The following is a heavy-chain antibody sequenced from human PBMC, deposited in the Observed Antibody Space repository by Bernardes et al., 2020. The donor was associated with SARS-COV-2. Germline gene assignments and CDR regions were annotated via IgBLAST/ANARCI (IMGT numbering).Heavy chain of an antibody. CDR3: ARGGIFGVVPGDYFDY. D-gene: IGHD3-3*01. CDR1: GFTFSSYA. J-gene: IGHJ4*02. V-gene: IGHV3-30*04. CDR2: ISYDGSNK. Sequence: GGSLRLSCAASGFTFSSYAMHWVRQAPGKGLEWVAVISYDGSNKYYADSVKGRFTISRDNSKNTLYLQMNSLRAEDTAVYYCARGGIFGVVPGDYFDYWGQGTLVTVSS.